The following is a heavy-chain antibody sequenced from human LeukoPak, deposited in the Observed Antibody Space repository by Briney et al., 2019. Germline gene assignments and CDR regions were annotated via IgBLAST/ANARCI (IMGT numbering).Heavy chain of an antibody. V-gene: IGHV3-23*01. J-gene: IGHJ4*02. Sequence: GGSLRLSCAASGFTFSSYAMSWVRQAPGKGLEWGSAISGSGGSTYYADSVKGRFTISRDNSKNTLYLQMNSLRAEDTAVYYCAKEYCSGGSCPVDYWGQGTLVTVSS. CDR3: AKEYCSGGSCPVDY. D-gene: IGHD2-15*01. CDR2: ISGSGGST. CDR1: GFTFSSYA.